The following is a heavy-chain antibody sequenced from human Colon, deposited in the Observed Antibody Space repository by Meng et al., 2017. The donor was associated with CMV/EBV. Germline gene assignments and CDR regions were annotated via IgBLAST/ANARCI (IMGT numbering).Heavy chain of an antibody. CDR1: GDSINNYY. CDR3: ARDHSLYGMDV. V-gene: IGHV4-59*01. CDR2: IYYTGSA. Sequence: SETLSLTCTVSGDSINNYYWSWIRQPPGKGLEWIAYIYYTGSANYNLSLKSRVTISVDTSKNQFSLKLTSVIAADTAVYYCARDHSLYGMDVWGQGTTVTVSS. D-gene: IGHD2-15*01. J-gene: IGHJ6*02.